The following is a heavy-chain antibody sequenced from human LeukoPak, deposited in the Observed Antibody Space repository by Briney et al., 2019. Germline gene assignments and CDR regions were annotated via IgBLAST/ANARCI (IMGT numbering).Heavy chain of an antibody. J-gene: IGHJ3*02. V-gene: IGHV1-46*01. Sequence: ASVKVSCKASGYTFTSYYMHWVRQAPGQGLEWMGIINPSGGSTSNAQKFQGRLTMTRDTSTSTVYMDLSSLRSEDTAVYYCARATNTIFGVASGAFDIWGQGKMVTVSS. CDR3: ARATNTIFGVASGAFDI. CDR2: INPSGGST. CDR1: GYTFTSYY. D-gene: IGHD3-3*01.